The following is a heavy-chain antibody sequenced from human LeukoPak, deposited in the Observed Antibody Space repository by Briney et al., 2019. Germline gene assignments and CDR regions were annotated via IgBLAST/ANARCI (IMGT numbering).Heavy chain of an antibody. V-gene: IGHV3-74*01. CDR1: GFTFRTYW. J-gene: IGHJ4*02. CDR2: INEDGSIT. Sequence: GSLRLSCAVSGFTFRTYWMHWVRQVPGEGLVWVSCINEDGSITNYADSVKGRFSISRDNAKNTLYLQMNSLRAEDTAVYYCGRDLGGRSGYWGQGTLVTVSS. CDR3: GRDLGGRSGY. D-gene: IGHD1-26*01.